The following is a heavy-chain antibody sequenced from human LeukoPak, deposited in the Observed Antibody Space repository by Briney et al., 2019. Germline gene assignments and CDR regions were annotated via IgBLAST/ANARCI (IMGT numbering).Heavy chain of an antibody. CDR3: ARGDDYGGYGTDN. J-gene: IGHJ4*02. D-gene: IGHD4-17*01. V-gene: IGHV1-69*05. Sequence: GASVKVSCKASGGTFSSYAISWVRQAPGQGLEWMGRIIPIFGAANYAQKFQGRVTITTDESTSTAYMELSSLRSEDTAVYYCARGDDYGGYGTDNWGQGTLVTVSS. CDR1: GGTFSSYA. CDR2: IIPIFGAA.